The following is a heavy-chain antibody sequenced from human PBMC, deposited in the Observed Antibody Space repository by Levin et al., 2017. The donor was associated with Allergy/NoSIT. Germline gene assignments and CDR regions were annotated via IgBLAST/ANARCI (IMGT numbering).Heavy chain of an antibody. CDR1: GGSISSYS. Sequence: PSETLSLTCTVSGGSISSYSWSWIRQPPGKGLEWIGYIYYSGSTNYNPSLKSRVTISVDTSKNQFSLKLSSVTAADTAMYYCATLVVAANQDYFDYWGQGTLVTVSS. CDR3: ATLVVAANQDYFDY. D-gene: IGHD2-15*01. CDR2: IYYSGST. V-gene: IGHV4-59*01. J-gene: IGHJ4*02.